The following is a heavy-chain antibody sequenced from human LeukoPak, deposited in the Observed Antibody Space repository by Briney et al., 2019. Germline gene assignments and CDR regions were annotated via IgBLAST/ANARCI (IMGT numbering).Heavy chain of an antibody. CDR3: ARGGLLWFGYGFDY. V-gene: IGHV4-34*01. D-gene: IGHD3-10*01. CDR1: GGSFSGYY. CDR2: INHSGST. Sequence: SETLSLTCAVYGGSFSGYYWSWIRQPPGKGLEWIGEINHSGSTNYNPSLKSRVTISVDTSKNQFSLELSSVTAADTAVYYCARGGLLWFGYGFDYWGQGALVTVSS. J-gene: IGHJ4*02.